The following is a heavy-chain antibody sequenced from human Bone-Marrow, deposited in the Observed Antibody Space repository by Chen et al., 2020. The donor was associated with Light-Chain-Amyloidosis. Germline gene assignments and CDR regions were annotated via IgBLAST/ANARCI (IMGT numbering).Heavy chain of an antibody. J-gene: IGHJ3*02. V-gene: IGHV3-30-3*01. CDR2: ISYDGSNK. D-gene: IGHD6-19*01. CDR1: GFTFSSYA. CDR3: ARDRVSWAVAGTGDAFDI. Sequence: QVQLVESGGGVVQPGRSLRLSCAASGFTFSSYAMHWVRQAPGKGLEWVAVISYDGSNKYYEDSVKGRFTISRDNSKNTLYLQMNSLRAEDTAVYYCARDRVSWAVAGTGDAFDIWGQGTMVTVSS.